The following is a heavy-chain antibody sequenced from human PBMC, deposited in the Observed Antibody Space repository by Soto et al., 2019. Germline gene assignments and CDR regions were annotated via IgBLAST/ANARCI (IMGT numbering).Heavy chain of an antibody. CDR1: GGSISSYY. Sequence: QVQLQESGPGLVKPSETLSLTCTVSGGSISSYYWSWIRQPPGKGLEWIGYIYYSGSTNYNPSLKSRVTISVDTSKNQFSLKLSSVTAADTAVYYCARGFRDGYNRAFDIWGQGTMVTVSS. J-gene: IGHJ3*02. CDR3: ARGFRDGYNRAFDI. CDR2: IYYSGST. D-gene: IGHD5-12*01. V-gene: IGHV4-59*01.